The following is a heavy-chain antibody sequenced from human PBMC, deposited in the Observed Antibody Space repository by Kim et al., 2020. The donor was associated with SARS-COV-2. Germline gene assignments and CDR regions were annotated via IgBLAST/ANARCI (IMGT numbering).Heavy chain of an antibody. Sequence: ASVKVSCKASGYTFTSYYMHWVRQAPGQGLEWMGIINPSGGSTSYAQKFQGRVTMTRDTSTSTVYMELSSLRSEDTAVYYCANGGGGYDSSGYSVPYYYYGMDVWGQGTTVTVSS. CDR1: GYTFTSYY. V-gene: IGHV1-46*01. D-gene: IGHD3-22*01. J-gene: IGHJ6*02. CDR2: INPSGGST. CDR3: ANGGGGYDSSGYSVPYYYYGMDV.